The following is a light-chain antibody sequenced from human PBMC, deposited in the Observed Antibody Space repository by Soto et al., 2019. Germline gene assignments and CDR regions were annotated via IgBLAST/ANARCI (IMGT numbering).Light chain of an antibody. CDR1: SSNIGNHF. V-gene: IGLV1-51*01. CDR2: DDD. J-gene: IGLJ3*02. Sequence: QSVLTQPPSVSAAPGQKVTISCSGSSSNIGNHFVSWYQQFPGTAPTLLIYDDDKRPSGIPDRFSGSKSGTSATLGITGLQSGDEADYYCGAWDGSLSTGVFGGGTKLTVL. CDR3: GAWDGSLSTGV.